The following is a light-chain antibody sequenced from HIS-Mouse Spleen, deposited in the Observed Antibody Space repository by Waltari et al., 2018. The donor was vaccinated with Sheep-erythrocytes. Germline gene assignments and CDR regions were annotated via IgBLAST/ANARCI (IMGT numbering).Light chain of an antibody. CDR1: SSDSGGYNY. CDR3: CSYAGSYNHV. Sequence: QSALTQPRSVSGSPGQSVTISCTGTSSDSGGYNYASWYQQHPGKAPKLMIYDVSKRPSGVPDRFSGSKSGNPASLTISGLQAEDEADYYCCSYAGSYNHVFATGTKVTVL. CDR2: DVS. V-gene: IGLV2-11*01. J-gene: IGLJ1*01.